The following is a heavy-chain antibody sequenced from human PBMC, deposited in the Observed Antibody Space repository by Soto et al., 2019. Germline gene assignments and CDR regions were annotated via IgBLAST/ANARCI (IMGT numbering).Heavy chain of an antibody. D-gene: IGHD6-13*01. CDR2: IYSGGST. V-gene: IGHV3-53*01. Sequence: ETLSLTCVVSGGSITSYHWSWVRQAPGKGLEWVSVIYSGGSTYYADSVKGRFTISRDNSKNTLYLQMNSLRAEDTAVYYCARDLAAAGPTPPYGMDVWGQGTTVTVSS. CDR1: GGSITSYH. J-gene: IGHJ6*02. CDR3: ARDLAAAGPTPPYGMDV.